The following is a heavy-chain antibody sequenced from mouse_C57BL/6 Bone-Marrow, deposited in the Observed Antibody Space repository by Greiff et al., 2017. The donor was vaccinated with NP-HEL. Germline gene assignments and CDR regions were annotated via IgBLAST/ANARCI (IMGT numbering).Heavy chain of an antibody. J-gene: IGHJ2*01. D-gene: IGHD6-2*01. Sequence: EVKLMESGGGLVKPGGSLKLSCAASGFTFSSYAMSWVRQTPEKRLEWVATISDGGSYTYYPDNVKGRFTISRDNAKNNLYLQMSHLKSEDTAMYYCARVSVPFDYWGQGTTLTVSS. V-gene: IGHV5-4*03. CDR2: ISDGGSYT. CDR1: GFTFSSYA. CDR3: ARVSVPFDY.